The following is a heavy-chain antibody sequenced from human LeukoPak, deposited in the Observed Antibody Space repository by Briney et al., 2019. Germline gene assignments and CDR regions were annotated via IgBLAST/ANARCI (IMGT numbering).Heavy chain of an antibody. D-gene: IGHD3-9*01. CDR3: AKDWNILTGRNCFDP. J-gene: IGHJ5*02. CDR2: VSSYNGDT. V-gene: IGHV1-18*01. Sequence: ASVKVSCKTSGYTFNNYGISWVRQAPGQGLEWMGWVSSYNGDTNYAQKFQGRVTMSTDTSTSTAYMELRGLRFDDTAIYYCAKDWNILTGRNCFDPWGQGTLVTVSS. CDR1: GYTFNNYG.